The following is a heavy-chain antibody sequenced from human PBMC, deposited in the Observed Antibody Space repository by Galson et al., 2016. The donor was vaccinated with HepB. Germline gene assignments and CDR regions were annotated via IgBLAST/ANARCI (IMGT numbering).Heavy chain of an antibody. Sequence: SLRLSCAASGFTFSNYVMHWVRQAPGKGLEWVSSISGNGYRTYYADSVKGRFTISRDRWKNVLYLEMSSLRAEDTAVFYCAKGRVADGSGTYWGISNFHGMDVWGHGSTVTVS. CDR3: AKGRVADGSGTYWGISNFHGMDV. J-gene: IGHJ6*02. CDR2: ISGNGYRT. CDR1: GFTFSNYV. D-gene: IGHD3-10*01. V-gene: IGHV3-23*01.